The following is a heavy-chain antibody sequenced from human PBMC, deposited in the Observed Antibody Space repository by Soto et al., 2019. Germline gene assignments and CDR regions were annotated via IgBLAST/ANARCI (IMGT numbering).Heavy chain of an antibody. CDR2: ISGSGGNT. D-gene: IGHD3-22*01. J-gene: IGHJ6*02. Sequence: EVQLLESGGGLVQPGGSLRLSCAASGFTFSSYAMSWVRQAPGKGLEWVSAISGSGGNTYYADSVKGRFTISRDNSKNTLYLQMNSLRAEDTAVYYRAANRGYNYYYGMDVWGQGTTVTVSS. V-gene: IGHV3-23*01. CDR3: AANRGYNYYYGMDV. CDR1: GFTFSSYA.